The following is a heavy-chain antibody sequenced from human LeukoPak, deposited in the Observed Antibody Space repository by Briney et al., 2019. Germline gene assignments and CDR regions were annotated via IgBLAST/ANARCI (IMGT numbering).Heavy chain of an antibody. CDR2: ISTNGGGT. CDR1: GFTFSTYA. D-gene: IGHD2-15*01. V-gene: IGHV3-64*01. J-gene: IGHJ4*02. Sequence: GGSLRLSCAASGFTFSTYATHWVRQTPGKGLEYVSAISTNGGGTYYANSVKGRFTISRDNSKNTLYLQMGSLRAEDMAVYYCARYCSGVSCYSGYDYWGQGTLVTVSS. CDR3: ARYCSGVSCYSGYDY.